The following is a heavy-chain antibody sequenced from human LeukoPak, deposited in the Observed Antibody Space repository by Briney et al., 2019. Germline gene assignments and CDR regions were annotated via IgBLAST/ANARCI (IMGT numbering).Heavy chain of an antibody. CDR2: IYYSGST. D-gene: IGHD1-26*01. J-gene: IGHJ4*02. Sequence: WETLSLTCTVSGGSISSYYWRWIRQPTGKGLEWIGYIYYSGSTNYNPSLKSRVTISVDTSKNQFSLKLSSVTAADTAVYYCARVAFRGSYNFDYWGQGTLVTVSS. CDR3: ARVAFRGSYNFDY. CDR1: GGSISSYY. V-gene: IGHV4-59*01.